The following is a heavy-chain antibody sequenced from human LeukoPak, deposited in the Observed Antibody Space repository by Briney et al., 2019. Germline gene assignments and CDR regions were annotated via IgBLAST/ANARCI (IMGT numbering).Heavy chain of an antibody. J-gene: IGHJ3*02. CDR1: GGTFSSYA. D-gene: IGHD5/OR15-5a*01. Sequence: ASVKVSCKASGGTFSSYAISWVRQAPGQGLEWMGGIIPIFGTANYAQKFQGRVTMTEDTSTDTAYMELSSLRSEDTAVYYCATDVSYPLDAFDIWGQGTMVTVSS. CDR2: IIPIFGTA. CDR3: ATDVSYPLDAFDI. V-gene: IGHV1-69*06.